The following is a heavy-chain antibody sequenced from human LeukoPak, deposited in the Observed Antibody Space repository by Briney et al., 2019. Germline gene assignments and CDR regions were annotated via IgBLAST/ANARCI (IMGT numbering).Heavy chain of an antibody. V-gene: IGHV3-21*01. D-gene: IGHD3-9*01. CDR3: ARGEFDQRGAFDI. Sequence: PGGSLRLSCAASGLTFSSYNINWVRQAPGKGLEWVSSISSSSSYIYYADSVKGRFTISRDNAKNSLYLQMNSLRAEDTAVYYCARGEFDQRGAFDIWGQGTMVTVSS. CDR1: GLTFSSYN. J-gene: IGHJ3*02. CDR2: ISSSSSYI.